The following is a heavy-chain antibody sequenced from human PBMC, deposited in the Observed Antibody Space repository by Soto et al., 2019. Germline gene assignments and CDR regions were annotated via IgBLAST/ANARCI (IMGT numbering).Heavy chain of an antibody. Sequence: QVQLVQSGAEVKKPGSSVKVSCKASGGTFSSYAISWVRQAPGQGLEWMGGIIPIFGTANYAQKFQGRVTITAEESTSTGYMELSRLRSEHTAVYYCARGCEGEGYCSGGSCYSGYYYYGMDVWGQGTTVTVSS. V-gene: IGHV1-69*12. J-gene: IGHJ6*02. D-gene: IGHD2-15*01. CDR3: ARGCEGEGYCSGGSCYSGYYYYGMDV. CDR2: IIPIFGTA. CDR1: GGTFSSYA.